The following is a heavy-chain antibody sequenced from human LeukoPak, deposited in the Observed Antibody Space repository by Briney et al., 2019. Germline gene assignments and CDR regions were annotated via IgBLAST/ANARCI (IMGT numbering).Heavy chain of an antibody. CDR1: GESFSGDY. CDR3: ARKPRGWFDP. J-gene: IGHJ5*02. V-gene: IGHV4-34*01. Sequence: SETLSLTCAVYGESFSGDYWSWIRQPPGKGLEWIGEINHSGSTNDNQSLKSRVTISVDTSKNQFSLKLSSVTAADTAVYYCARKPRGWFDPWGQGTLVTVSS. CDR2: INHSGST.